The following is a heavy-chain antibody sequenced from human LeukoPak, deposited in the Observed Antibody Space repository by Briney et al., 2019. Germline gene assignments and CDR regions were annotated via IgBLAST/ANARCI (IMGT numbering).Heavy chain of an antibody. J-gene: IGHJ4*02. CDR2: INHSGSA. CDR1: GGSFSGYY. CDR3: ARGRYLTTLGGAAAGFLDY. V-gene: IGHV4-34*01. Sequence: SETLSLTCGVYGGSFSGYYWNWIRQSPGKGLEWIGEINHSGSANYNPSLKSRVTMSVDTSQKQFSLRLTSVTAADTAVYYCARGRYLTTLGGAAAGFLDYWGQGTLVTVSS. D-gene: IGHD6-13*01.